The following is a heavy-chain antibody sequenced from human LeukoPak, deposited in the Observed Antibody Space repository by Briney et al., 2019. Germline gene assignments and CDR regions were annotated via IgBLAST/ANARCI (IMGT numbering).Heavy chain of an antibody. V-gene: IGHV4-59*01. CDR3: ARESPYSSSSYAFDI. D-gene: IGHD6-6*01. Sequence: KPSETLSLTCTVSGGSISSYYWSWIRQPPGKGLEWIGYIYYSGSTNYNPSLKSRVTISVDTSKNQFSLKLSSVAAADTAVYYCARESPYSSSSYAFDIWGQGTMVTVSS. CDR1: GGSISSYY. CDR2: IYYSGST. J-gene: IGHJ3*02.